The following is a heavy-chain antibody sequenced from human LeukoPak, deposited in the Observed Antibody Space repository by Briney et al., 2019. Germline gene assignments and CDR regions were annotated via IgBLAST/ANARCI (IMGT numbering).Heavy chain of an antibody. CDR2: IYYSGST. CDR3: ARGDYDSSGYYGVYYYYCMDV. CDR1: GGSISSYY. Sequence: SETLSLTCTVSGGSISSYYWSWIRQPPGKGLEWIGYIYYSGSTNYNPSLKSRVTISVDTSKNQFSLKLSSVTAADTAVYYCARGDYDSSGYYGVYYYYCMDVWGKGTTVTISS. V-gene: IGHV4-59*01. D-gene: IGHD3-22*01. J-gene: IGHJ6*03.